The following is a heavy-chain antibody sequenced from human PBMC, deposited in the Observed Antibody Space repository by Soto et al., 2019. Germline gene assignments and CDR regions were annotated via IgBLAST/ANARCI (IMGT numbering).Heavy chain of an antibody. J-gene: IGHJ5*02. CDR1: GYTFTSYA. Sequence: GASVKVSCKASGYTFTSYAMHWVRQAPGQRLEWMGWINAGNGNTKYSQKFQGRVTITRDTSASTAYMELSSLRSEDTAVYYCARVGYCSGGSCYYWFDPWGQGTLVTVS. D-gene: IGHD2-15*01. CDR3: ARVGYCSGGSCYYWFDP. CDR2: INAGNGNT. V-gene: IGHV1-3*01.